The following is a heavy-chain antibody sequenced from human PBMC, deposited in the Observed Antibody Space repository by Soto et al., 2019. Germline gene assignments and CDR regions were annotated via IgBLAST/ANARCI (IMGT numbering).Heavy chain of an antibody. J-gene: IGHJ4*02. CDR2: ISYDGSNK. CDR1: GFTFCSYA. Sequence: GGSLRLSCAASGFTFCSYAMQWVRQAPGKGLEWVAVISYDGSNKYYADSVKGRFTISRDNSKNTLYLQMNSLRAEDTAVYYCARDRPSPYCSSTSCSSYFDYWGQGTLVTVSS. D-gene: IGHD2-2*01. CDR3: ARDRPSPYCSSTSCSSYFDY. V-gene: IGHV3-30-3*01.